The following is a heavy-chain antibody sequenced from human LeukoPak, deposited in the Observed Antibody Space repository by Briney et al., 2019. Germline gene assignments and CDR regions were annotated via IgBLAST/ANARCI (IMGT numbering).Heavy chain of an antibody. CDR1: GFTFSSEA. V-gene: IGHV3-23*01. J-gene: IGHJ4*02. CDR2: ISGSGGST. CDR3: AKDVGFGYDSSGYDY. Sequence: GGSLRLSCAVSGFTFSSEAMGWVRQLPGGGLEWVSAISGSGGSTYYADSVKGRFTISRDNSKNTLYLQMNSLRAEDTAVYSCAKDVGFGYDSSGYDYWGQGTLVTVSS. D-gene: IGHD3-22*01.